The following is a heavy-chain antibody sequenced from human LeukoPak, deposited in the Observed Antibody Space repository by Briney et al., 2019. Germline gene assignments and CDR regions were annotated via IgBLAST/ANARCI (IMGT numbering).Heavy chain of an antibody. CDR2: IHPRSGET. CDR3: ARDGEYGTGSYYRGCFDY. V-gene: IGHV1-2*06. D-gene: IGHD3-10*01. J-gene: IGHJ4*02. Sequence: GASVKVSCKASGYSFTAFYIHWVRPAPGQGLEWMGRIHPRSGETNYAYRFRGRVTMTRDTSISTTYMDLGSLGSDDTAVYYCARDGEYGTGSYYRGCFDYWGQGTLVTVSS. CDR1: GYSFTAFY.